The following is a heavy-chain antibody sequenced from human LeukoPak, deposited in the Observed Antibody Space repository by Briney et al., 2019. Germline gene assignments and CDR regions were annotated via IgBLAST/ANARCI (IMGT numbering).Heavy chain of an antibody. D-gene: IGHD3-22*01. Sequence: ASVKVSCKASGYTFTNYGISWVRQAPGQGLEWMGWISTYSGNTNYIQKLQGRVTVTTDTSTSTAYMELRSLRSDDTAVYYCARVGYYDRSGFYSVPLYWGQGTLVIVSS. CDR1: GYTFTNYG. J-gene: IGHJ4*02. CDR2: ISTYSGNT. CDR3: ARVGYYDRSGFYSVPLY. V-gene: IGHV1-18*01.